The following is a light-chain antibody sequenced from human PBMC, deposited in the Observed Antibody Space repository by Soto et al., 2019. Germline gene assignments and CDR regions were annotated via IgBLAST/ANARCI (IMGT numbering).Light chain of an antibody. CDR1: QSVSSN. CDR2: GAS. CDR3: QQYNNWPGT. J-gene: IGKJ1*01. Sequence: EIVMTQSPATLSVSPGERVTLSCRASQSVSSNLAWYQQKPGQAPRLLIYGASTRATGIPARFSGSGSGTEFTLTISSLQSEDFAVYYCQQYNNWPGTFGQGTKVHIK. V-gene: IGKV3-15*01.